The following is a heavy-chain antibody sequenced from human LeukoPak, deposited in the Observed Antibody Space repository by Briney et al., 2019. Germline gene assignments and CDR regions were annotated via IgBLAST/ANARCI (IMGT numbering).Heavy chain of an antibody. Sequence: ASVKVSCMASGYTFSSYGISWVRQAPGQGLEWMGWISGYNGNTNYAQKLQGRVTMTTDTSTSTAYMELRSLRSDDTAVYYCARAPQTVPGAMIFYWAQGTLVTVSS. CDR2: ISGYNGNT. V-gene: IGHV1-18*04. J-gene: IGHJ4*02. CDR1: GYTFSSYG. D-gene: IGHD2-2*01. CDR3: ARAPQTVPGAMIFY.